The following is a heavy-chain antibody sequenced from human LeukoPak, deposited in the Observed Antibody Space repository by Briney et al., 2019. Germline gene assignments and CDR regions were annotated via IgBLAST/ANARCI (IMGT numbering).Heavy chain of an antibody. CDR3: ATWAFYHSLDV. J-gene: IGHJ6*02. Sequence: GGSPRLSCEASGFTFDAYATHWVRQAPGKGLEWVSLINKDGSATYYADSVKGRFTISRDNSKNSLYLQMNSLRSEDTALYYCATWAFYHSLDVWGQGTTVTVSS. CDR1: GFTFDAYA. D-gene: IGHD1-26*01. V-gene: IGHV3-43*02. CDR2: INKDGSAT.